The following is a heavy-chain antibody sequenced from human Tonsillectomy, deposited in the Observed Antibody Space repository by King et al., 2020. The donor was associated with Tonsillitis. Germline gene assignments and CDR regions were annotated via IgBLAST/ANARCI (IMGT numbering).Heavy chain of an antibody. CDR1: GYIFTDYY. V-gene: IGHV1-2*06. D-gene: IGHD4-17*01. J-gene: IGHJ4*02. CDR3: VREAYD. CDR2: INPKRCGN. Sequence: QLVQSWAELKKPGASVKVSCKTSGYIFTDYYMHWVRQAPGQGLECMGRINPKRCGNISAQKFQGRVTLTRDTSINTTYMALISLTSDDTAVYYCVREAYDWGRGTLITVSS.